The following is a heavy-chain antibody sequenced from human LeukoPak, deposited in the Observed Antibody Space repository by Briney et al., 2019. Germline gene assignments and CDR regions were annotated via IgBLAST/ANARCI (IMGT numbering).Heavy chain of an antibody. V-gene: IGHV3-30*18. CDR1: GFTFSSYG. CDR3: AKDYGDQSYYYYGMDV. J-gene: IGHJ6*02. CDR2: ISYDGSNK. Sequence: QPGRSLRLSCAASGFTFSSYGMHWARQAPGKGLEWVAVISYDGSNKYYADSVKGRFTISRDNSKNTLYLQMNSLRAEDTAVYCCAKDYGDQSYYYYGMDVWGQGTMVTVSS. D-gene: IGHD4-17*01.